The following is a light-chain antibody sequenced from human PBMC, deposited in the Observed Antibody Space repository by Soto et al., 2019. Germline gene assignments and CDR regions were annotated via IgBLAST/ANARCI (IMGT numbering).Light chain of an antibody. CDR2: SNN. J-gene: IGLJ3*02. CDR3: QSYDSSLRGV. CDR1: SSNIGAGYD. Sequence: QSVLTQPPSLSGAPGQRVTISCTGSSSNIGAGYDVHWYQQLPGTAPKLLIYSNNNRPSGVPDRFSGSKSGTSASLAITGLQAEDEPDYYCQSYDSSLRGVFGGGTKLTVL. V-gene: IGLV1-40*01.